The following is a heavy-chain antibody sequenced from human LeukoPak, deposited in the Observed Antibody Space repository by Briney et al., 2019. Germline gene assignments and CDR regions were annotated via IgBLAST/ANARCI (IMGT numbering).Heavy chain of an antibody. CDR1: GFTVSSHY. CDR3: ARDLNYYYMDV. J-gene: IGHJ6*03. V-gene: IGHV3-66*01. CDR2: IYSGGST. Sequence: GGSLRLSCAASGFTVSSHYMSWARQAPGKGLEWVSVIYSGGSTYYADSVKGRFTISRDNSKNTLYLQMNSLRAEDTAVYYCARDLNYYYMDVWGKGTTVTISS.